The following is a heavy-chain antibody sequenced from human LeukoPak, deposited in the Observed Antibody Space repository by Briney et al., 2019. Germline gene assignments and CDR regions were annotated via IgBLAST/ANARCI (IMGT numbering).Heavy chain of an antibody. V-gene: IGHV4-4*02. CDR3: ARVGWFGDGSYYFDY. Sequence: SETLSLTCAVSGGSISSSNWWSWVRQPPGKGLEWIGEIYHSGSTNYNPSLKSRVTISVDKSKNQFSLKLSSVTAADTAVYYCARVGWFGDGSYYFDYWGQGTLVTVSS. D-gene: IGHD3-10*01. J-gene: IGHJ4*02. CDR2: IYHSGST. CDR1: GGSISSSNW.